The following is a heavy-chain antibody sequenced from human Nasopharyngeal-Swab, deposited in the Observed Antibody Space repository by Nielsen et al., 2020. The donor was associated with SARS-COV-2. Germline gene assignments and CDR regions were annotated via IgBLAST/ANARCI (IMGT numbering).Heavy chain of an antibody. CDR2: ISYDGSNK. CDR3: AKDGPGDHQVHYYYYGMDV. Sequence: GGSLGPPCQASEFTFSSYAMHWARRPQAKGLGWGAVISYDGSNKYYADSVKGRFTISRDNSKNTLYLQMNSLRAEDTAVYYCAKDGPGDHQVHYYYYGMDVWGQGTTVTVSS. CDR1: EFTFSSYA. J-gene: IGHJ6*02. D-gene: IGHD2-21*02. V-gene: IGHV3-30*18.